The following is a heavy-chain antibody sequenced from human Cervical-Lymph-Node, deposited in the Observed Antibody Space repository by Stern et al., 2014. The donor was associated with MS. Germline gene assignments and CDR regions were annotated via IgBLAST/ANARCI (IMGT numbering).Heavy chain of an antibody. CDR1: GYSFSNFW. D-gene: IGHD3-22*01. V-gene: IGHV5-51*01. J-gene: IGHJ3*02. Sequence: EVQLVQSGAEVEKPGESLKISCKTSGYSFSNFWIGWVRQKPGKGLEWMGIIYPEDSDNTYSTSFQGQVTISADESISTAYLQWRSLKASDTAMYYCVRRRDSDSYDTFDIWGQGTMLIVSS. CDR2: IYPEDSDN. CDR3: VRRRDSDSYDTFDI.